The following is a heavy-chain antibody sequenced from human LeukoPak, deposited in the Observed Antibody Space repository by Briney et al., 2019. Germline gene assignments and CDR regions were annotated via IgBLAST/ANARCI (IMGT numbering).Heavy chain of an antibody. V-gene: IGHV4-59*01. CDR2: IYYSVSM. Sequence: PSETLSLTCTVSGGSTSSDHWSWIRQPPGKGLEGIGHIYYSVSMKYNPSSKSRVNISLDTYNRLFSLKLTTVTAADTAVYYCVVFIAGGGGRGYWGQGPLVTVSS. D-gene: IGHD6-13*01. J-gene: IGHJ4*02. CDR1: GGSTSSDH. CDR3: VVFIAGGGGRGY.